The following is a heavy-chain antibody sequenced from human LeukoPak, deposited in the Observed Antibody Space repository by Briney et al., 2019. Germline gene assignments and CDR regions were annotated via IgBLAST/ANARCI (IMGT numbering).Heavy chain of an antibody. D-gene: IGHD5-24*01. J-gene: IGHJ4*02. CDR1: GFTFTNSA. Sequence: SVKVSCKASGFTFTNSAMQWVRQARGQRLEWIGWIVVASGNTKYAQKFQERVTITRDMSTSTDYMELSSLSPEDTAVYYCAAAPIEMQQRGFDYWGQGTLVTVSS. CDR2: IVVASGNT. CDR3: AAAPIEMQQRGFDY. V-gene: IGHV1-58*02.